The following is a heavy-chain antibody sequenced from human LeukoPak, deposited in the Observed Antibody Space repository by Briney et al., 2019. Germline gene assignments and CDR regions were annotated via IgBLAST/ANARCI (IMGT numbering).Heavy chain of an antibody. V-gene: IGHV3-53*01. D-gene: IGHD6-6*01. CDR2: IYSGGST. CDR3: ARGSIAAVTADY. Sequence: PGGSLRLSCAASRFMFSNYWMSWVRQAPGKGLEWVSVIYSGGSTYYADSVKGRFTISRDNSKNTLYLQMNSLRAEDTAVYYCARGSIAAVTADYWGQGTLVTVSS. CDR1: RFMFSNYW. J-gene: IGHJ4*02.